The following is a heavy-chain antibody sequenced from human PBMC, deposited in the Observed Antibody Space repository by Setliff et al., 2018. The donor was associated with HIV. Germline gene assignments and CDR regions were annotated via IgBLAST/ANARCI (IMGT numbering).Heavy chain of an antibody. Sequence: SETLSLTCAVSGGSISSSNWWSWVRQPPGKGLEWIGEIYHSGSINYNPSLKSRVTILVDKPKNQFSLKLSSVTAADTAVYYCARGRLKVTMPHAFDIWGQGTMVTVSS. V-gene: IGHV4-4*02. D-gene: IGHD3-10*01. CDR2: IYHSGSI. J-gene: IGHJ3*02. CDR3: ARGRLKVTMPHAFDI. CDR1: GGSISSSNW.